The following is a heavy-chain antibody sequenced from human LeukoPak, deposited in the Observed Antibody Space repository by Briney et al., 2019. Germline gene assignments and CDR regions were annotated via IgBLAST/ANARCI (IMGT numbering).Heavy chain of an antibody. CDR3: ARRPYCGGDCYSSPYFDY. CDR2: ISSSSSYI. CDR1: GFTLSSYS. Sequence: GGSLRLSCAASGFTLSSYSMNWVRQAPGKGLEWVSSISSSSSYIYYADSVKGRFTISRDNAKNSLYLQMNSLRAEDTAVYYCARRPYCGGDCYSSPYFDYWGQGTLVTVSS. V-gene: IGHV3-21*01. D-gene: IGHD2-21*02. J-gene: IGHJ4*02.